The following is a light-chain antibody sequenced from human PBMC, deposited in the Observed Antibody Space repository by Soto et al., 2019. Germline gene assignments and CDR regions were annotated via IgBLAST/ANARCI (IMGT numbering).Light chain of an antibody. CDR1: QSVNSK. V-gene: IGKV3-15*01. J-gene: IGKJ1*01. CDR2: GAS. CDR3: QQYVHWPPGT. Sequence: ETVMTQSPATLSVSPGERATLSCRASQSVNSKIAWYQQKPGQAPRLLIYGASTRATDIPARFSGSGSGTEFTLTISSLQSEDVAVYYCQQYVHWPPGTFGQGTTVEIK.